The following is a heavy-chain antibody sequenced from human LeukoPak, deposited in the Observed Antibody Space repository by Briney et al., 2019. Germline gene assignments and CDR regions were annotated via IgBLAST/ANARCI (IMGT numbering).Heavy chain of an antibody. D-gene: IGHD5-18*01. CDR1: LGTLTTFG. Sequence: VASVKVSCKDSLGTLTTFGISWGREAPGQGVEWMGGIIPMSGNVNNAQRFQGRVTITEDKCTGTAYIESGSLRSDDTAVYYCARETGYAYGRAPLDYWGQGTLVTVSS. CDR2: IIPMSGNV. V-gene: IGHV1-69*06. J-gene: IGHJ4*02. CDR3: ARETGYAYGRAPLDY.